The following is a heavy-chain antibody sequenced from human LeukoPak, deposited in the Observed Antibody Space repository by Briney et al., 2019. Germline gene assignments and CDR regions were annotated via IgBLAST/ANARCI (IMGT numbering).Heavy chain of an antibody. CDR2: IYSGGST. V-gene: IGHV3-66*01. D-gene: IGHD3-22*01. J-gene: IGHJ4*02. Sequence: GGSLRLSCAASGFTVSGNSMSWVRQAPGKGLEWVAVIYSGGSTYYADSVKGRFTISRDNSKNTLYLQMSSLRVEDTAVYYCARDGKYDSSGYYSLDYWGQGTLVTVSS. CDR1: GFTVSGNS. CDR3: ARDGKYDSSGYYSLDY.